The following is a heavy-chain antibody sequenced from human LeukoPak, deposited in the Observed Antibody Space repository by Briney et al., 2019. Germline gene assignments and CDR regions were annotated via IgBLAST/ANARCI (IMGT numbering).Heavy chain of an antibody. CDR3: ARWSSAVAGQRADDY. CDR2: INPNSGGT. D-gene: IGHD6-19*01. V-gene: IGHV1-2*02. Sequence: VSVKVSCKASGYTFTGYYMYWVRQAPGQGLEWMGWINPNSGGTNYAQKFQGRVTMTRDTSISTAYMELSRLRSDDTAVYYCARWSSAVAGQRADDYWGQGTLVNVSS. CDR1: GYTFTGYY. J-gene: IGHJ4*02.